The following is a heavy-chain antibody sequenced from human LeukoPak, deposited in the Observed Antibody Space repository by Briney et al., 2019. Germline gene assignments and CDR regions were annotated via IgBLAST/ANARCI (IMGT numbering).Heavy chain of an antibody. J-gene: IGHJ3*02. CDR1: GGTFSSYA. CDR2: IIPIFGTA. V-gene: IGHV1-69*05. D-gene: IGHD3-22*01. Sequence: ASVKVSCKASGGTFSSYAISWVRQAPGQRLEWMGGIIPIFGTANYAQKLQGRVTITTDESTSTAYMELSSLRSEDTAVYYCARLSHYDSSGYHDAFDIWGQGTMVTVSS. CDR3: ARLSHYDSSGYHDAFDI.